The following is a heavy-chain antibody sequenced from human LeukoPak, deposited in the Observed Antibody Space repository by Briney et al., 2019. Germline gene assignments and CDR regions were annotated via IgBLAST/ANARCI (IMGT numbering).Heavy chain of an antibody. V-gene: IGHV4-59*01. CDR1: VGSISSYY. CDR2: IYYSGST. Sequence: SETLSLTCTVSVGSISSYYWSWIRQPPGKGLAWIGYIYYSGSTNYNPSLKSRVTISVDTSKNQFSLKLSSVTAADSAVYYCAKISPPGTHGYSSGWYNLDDYCGQGTLVTVSS. J-gene: IGHJ4*02. CDR3: AKISPPGTHGYSSGWYNLDDY. D-gene: IGHD6-19*01.